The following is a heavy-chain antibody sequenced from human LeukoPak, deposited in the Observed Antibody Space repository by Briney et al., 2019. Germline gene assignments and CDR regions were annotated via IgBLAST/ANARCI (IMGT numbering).Heavy chain of an antibody. J-gene: IGHJ6*02. CDR3: ASRGEYSSSWYGMDV. D-gene: IGHD6-13*01. V-gene: IGHV3-53*01. CDR2: FYSSGTT. CDR1: GFTVSSKY. Sequence: TGGSLRLSCVVSGFTVSSKYMTWVRQAPGKGLEWVSVFYSSGTTNYADSVKGRFIISRGNSKNTLYLQMNSLRAEDTAVYYCASRGEYSSSWYGMDVWGQGTTVTVSS.